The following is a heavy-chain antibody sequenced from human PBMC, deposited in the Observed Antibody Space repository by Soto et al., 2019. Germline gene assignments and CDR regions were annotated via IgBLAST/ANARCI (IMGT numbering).Heavy chain of an antibody. CDR2: MYNTGST. Sequence: PSETLSLTCTVSGGSISGYYWSWIRQPPGKGLEWIGYMYNTGSTVYNPSFKSRVTISVDTSKNQFSLKLSSVTAADTAVYYCARHPSDFWFDPWGQGTLVTVS. V-gene: IGHV4-59*08. CDR3: ARHPSDFWFDP. D-gene: IGHD2-21*02. CDR1: GGSISGYY. J-gene: IGHJ5*02.